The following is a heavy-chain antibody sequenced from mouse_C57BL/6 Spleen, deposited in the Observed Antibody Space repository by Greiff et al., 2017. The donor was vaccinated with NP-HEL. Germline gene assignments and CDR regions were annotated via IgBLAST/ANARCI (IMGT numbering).Heavy chain of an antibody. D-gene: IGHD1-1*01. CDR2: INPYNGGT. CDR1: GYTFTDYY. V-gene: IGHV1-19*01. J-gene: IGHJ2*01. Sequence: EVHLVESGPVLVKPGASVKMSCKASGYTFTDYYMNWVKQSHGKSLEWIGVINPYNGGTSYNQKFKGKATLTVDKSSSTAYMELNSLTSEDSAVYYCAREAYGSSYKGFDYWGQGTTLTVSS. CDR3: AREAYGSSYKGFDY.